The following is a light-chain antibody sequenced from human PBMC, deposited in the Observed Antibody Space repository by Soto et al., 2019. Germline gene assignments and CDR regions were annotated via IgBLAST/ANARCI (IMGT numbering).Light chain of an antibody. Sequence: IQLTQSPSSLSASVGDRVTITCRASQDIAIYLAWYQQKPGEAPKLLIYAASTLYGGVPSRFSGSGSGTDFALTITXXXXXXXATYYCQQLRMYPSTFGGGTKVE. CDR3: QQLRMYPST. CDR1: QDIAIY. J-gene: IGKJ4*01. V-gene: IGKV1-9*01. CDR2: AAS.